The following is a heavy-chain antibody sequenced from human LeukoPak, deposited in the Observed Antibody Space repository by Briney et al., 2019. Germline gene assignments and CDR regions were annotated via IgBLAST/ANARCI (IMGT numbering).Heavy chain of an antibody. V-gene: IGHV3-53*01. J-gene: IGHJ4*02. Sequence: GRSLRLSCAASGPIVNNNYTSCVRHQARNWLEWVSGIYIDVTSNNANSVRGRFTISRDNSKNTLYLQMNSLRAEDTAVYYCARAKLLWFGELPKREKSFDYWGQGTLDTVSS. D-gene: IGHD3-10*01. CDR2: IYIDVTS. CDR1: GPIVNNNY. CDR3: ARAKLLWFGELPKREKSFDY.